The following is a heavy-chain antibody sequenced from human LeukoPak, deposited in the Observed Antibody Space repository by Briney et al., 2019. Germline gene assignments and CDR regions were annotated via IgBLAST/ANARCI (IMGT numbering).Heavy chain of an antibody. D-gene: IGHD3-10*01. CDR1: GYTFTGYY. V-gene: IGHV1-2*02. J-gene: IGHJ5*02. Sequence: ASVKVSCKASGYTFTGYYMHWVRQAPGQGLEWMGWINPNSGGTNYAQKLQGRVTMTTDTSTSTAYMELRSLTSDDTAVYYCARDQGVRDCFDPWGQGTLVTVSS. CDR2: INPNSGGT. CDR3: ARDQGVRDCFDP.